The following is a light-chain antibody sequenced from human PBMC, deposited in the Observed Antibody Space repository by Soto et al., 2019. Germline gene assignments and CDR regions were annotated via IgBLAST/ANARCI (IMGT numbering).Light chain of an antibody. V-gene: IGKV3-20*01. Sequence: EVVLTQSPGTLSLSAGERATLSCRASQSVANNHLAWYQQKPGQAPRLLIYGASNRATGIPDRFSGSGSGTDFTLTISRLEPEDFAVYYCQQYGSSGTFGQGTKVEIK. CDR1: QSVANNH. J-gene: IGKJ1*01. CDR3: QQYGSSGT. CDR2: GAS.